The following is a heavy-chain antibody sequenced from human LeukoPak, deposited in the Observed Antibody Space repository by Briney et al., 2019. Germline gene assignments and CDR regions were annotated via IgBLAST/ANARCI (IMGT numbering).Heavy chain of an antibody. CDR2: ISAYNGNT. D-gene: IGHD6-19*01. J-gene: IGHJ4*02. CDR3: ARDFGEVSSGWYVFDY. Sequence: ASVKVSCKASGYTFTSYGISWVRQAPGQGLEWMGWISAYNGNTNYAQKLQGRVTMTTDTSTSTAYMELRSLGSDDTAVYYCARDFGEVSSGWYVFDYWGQGTLVTVSS. V-gene: IGHV1-18*01. CDR1: GYTFTSYG.